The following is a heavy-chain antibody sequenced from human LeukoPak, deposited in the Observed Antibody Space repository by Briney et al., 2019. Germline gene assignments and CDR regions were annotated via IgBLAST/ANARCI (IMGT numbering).Heavy chain of an antibody. CDR3: TRHNGDYCSGGSCYWNGVDY. D-gene: IGHD2-15*01. Sequence: GGSLRLSCAASGFTFSGSAMHWVRQASGKGLECVGRIRSKANSYATAYAASVKGRFIISRDDSKNTAYLQMNSLKTEDTAVYYCTRHNGDYCSGGSCYWNGVDYWGQGTLVTVSS. CDR1: GFTFSGSA. J-gene: IGHJ4*02. V-gene: IGHV3-73*01. CDR2: IRSKANSYAT.